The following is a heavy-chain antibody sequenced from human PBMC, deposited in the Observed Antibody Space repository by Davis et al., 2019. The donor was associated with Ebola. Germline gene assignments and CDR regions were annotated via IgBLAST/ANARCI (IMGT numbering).Heavy chain of an antibody. V-gene: IGHV3-74*01. CDR3: AREYYYGMDV. Sequence: GESLKISCAASGFIFSSYWMHWVRQAPGKGLVWVSRINSDGSSTSYADSVKGRFTISRDNAKNTLYLQMNSLRAEDTAVYYCAREYYYGMDVWGQGTTVTVSS. CDR1: GFIFSSYW. CDR2: INSDGSST. J-gene: IGHJ6*02.